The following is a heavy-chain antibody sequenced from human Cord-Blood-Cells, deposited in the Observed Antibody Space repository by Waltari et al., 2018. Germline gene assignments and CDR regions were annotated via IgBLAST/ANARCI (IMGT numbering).Heavy chain of an antibody. CDR1: GYTFISYD. J-gene: IGHJ3*02. CDR3: ARVIGSSDAFDI. V-gene: IGHV1-8*03. CDR2: MNPNSGNT. D-gene: IGHD6-6*01. Sequence: QVQLVQSGAEVTTPGAPGKVSCKASGYTFISYDLNWVRQATGQGLEWMGWMNPNSGNTGYAQKFQGRVTITRNTSISTAYMELSSLRSEDTVVYYCARVIGSSDAFDIWGQGTMVTVSS.